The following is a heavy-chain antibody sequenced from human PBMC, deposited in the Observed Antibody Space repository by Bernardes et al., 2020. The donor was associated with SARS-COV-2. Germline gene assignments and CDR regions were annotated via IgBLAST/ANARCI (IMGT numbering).Heavy chain of an antibody. CDR3: ARADSSGYSGVDY. CDR2: IWYDGSNK. D-gene: IGHD3-22*01. Sequence: GGSLRLSCATSGFTFSNYAIHWVRQAPGKGLQWVAVIWYDGSNKYYGDSVKGRFTISRDNSKNTLYLQMNSLRVEDTAVYYCARADSSGYSGVDYWGQGTLVTVSS. J-gene: IGHJ4*02. CDR1: GFTFSNYA. V-gene: IGHV3-33*01.